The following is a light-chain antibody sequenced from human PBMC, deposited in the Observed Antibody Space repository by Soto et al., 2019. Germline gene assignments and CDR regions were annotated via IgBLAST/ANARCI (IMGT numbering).Light chain of an antibody. CDR1: LSVNTY. CDR2: DAS. CDR3: QQRSNWPPWT. Sequence: IVLTQSPATLSLSPGERATLSRRASLSVNTYLAWYQQKPGHPPRLLIYDASNRAPGIPARFRGSGSGTDFTLTISSLEPEDFAVYYCQQRSNWPPWTFGRGTRVEIK. V-gene: IGKV3-11*01. J-gene: IGKJ1*01.